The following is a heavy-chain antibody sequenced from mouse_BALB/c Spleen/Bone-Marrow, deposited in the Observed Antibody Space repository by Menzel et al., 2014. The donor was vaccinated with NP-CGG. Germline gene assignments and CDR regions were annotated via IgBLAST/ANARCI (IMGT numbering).Heavy chain of an antibody. V-gene: IGHV1-69*02. J-gene: IGHJ3*01. CDR3: TRREGNYAFAY. D-gene: IGHD2-1*01. CDR1: GYTFTSYW. Sequence: VQLQQSGAELVRPGASVKLSCKASGYTFTSYWINWVKQRPGQGLEWIGNIYPSDSYTNYNQKFKDKATLTVDKSSSTAYMQLSSPTSEDSAAYYCTRREGNYAFAYWGQGTLVTVSA. CDR2: IYPSDSYT.